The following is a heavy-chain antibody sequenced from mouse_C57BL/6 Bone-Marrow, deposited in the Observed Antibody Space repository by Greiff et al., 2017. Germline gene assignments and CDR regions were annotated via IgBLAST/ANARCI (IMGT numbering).Heavy chain of an antibody. CDR1: GYTFTSYW. CDR3: ARGLIYYGNPDV. D-gene: IGHD2-1*01. J-gene: IGHJ1*03. V-gene: IGHV1-52*01. Sequence: QVQLQQPGAELVRPGSSVKLSCKASGYTFTSYWMHWVKQRPIQGLEWIGNIDPSDSETHYNQKFKDKATLTVDKSSSTAYMQLSSLTSEDSAVYYCARGLIYYGNPDVWGTGTTVTVSS. CDR2: IDPSDSET.